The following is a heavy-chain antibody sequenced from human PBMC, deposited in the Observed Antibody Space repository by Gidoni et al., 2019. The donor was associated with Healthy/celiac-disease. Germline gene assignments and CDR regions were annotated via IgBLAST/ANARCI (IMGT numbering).Heavy chain of an antibody. Sequence: QVQLQESGPGLVKPSETLSLTCTVSGGSISSYYWSWIRQPPGKGLEWIGYIYYSGSTNYNPSLKSRVTISVDTSKNQFSLKLSSVTAADTAVYYCARAIGQWLPTLFDYWGQGALVTVSS. CDR2: IYYSGST. J-gene: IGHJ4*02. D-gene: IGHD6-19*01. CDR3: ARAIGQWLPTLFDY. V-gene: IGHV4-59*01. CDR1: GGSISSYY.